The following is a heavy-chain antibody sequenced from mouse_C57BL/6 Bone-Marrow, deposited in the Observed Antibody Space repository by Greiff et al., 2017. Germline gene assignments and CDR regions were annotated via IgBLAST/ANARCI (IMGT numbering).Heavy chain of an antibody. J-gene: IGHJ3*01. CDR3: TSHYDYDGWFAY. D-gene: IGHD2-4*01. CDR1: GFTFSSYA. V-gene: IGHV5-9-1*02. CDR2: ISSGGDYI. Sequence: EVMLVESGEGLVKPGGSLKLSCAASGFTFSSYAMSWVRQTPEKRLEWVAYISSGGDYIYYADTVKGRFTISRDNDRNTLYLQMSSLKSEDTAMYYCTSHYDYDGWFAYWGQGTLVTVSA.